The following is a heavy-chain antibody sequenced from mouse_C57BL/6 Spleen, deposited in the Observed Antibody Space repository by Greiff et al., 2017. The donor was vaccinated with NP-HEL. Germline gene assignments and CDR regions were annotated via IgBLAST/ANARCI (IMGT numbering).Heavy chain of an antibody. J-gene: IGHJ4*01. D-gene: IGHD1-1*01. CDR2: INPNNGGT. V-gene: IGHV1-22*01. CDR1: GYTFTDYN. CDR3: ARDYYYGSITDYAMDY. Sequence: SGPELVKPGASVKMSCKASGYTFTDYNMHWVKQSHGKSLEWIGYINPNNGGTSYNQKFKGKATLTVNKSSSTAYMELRSLTSEDSAVYYCARDYYYGSITDYAMDYWGQGTSVTVSS.